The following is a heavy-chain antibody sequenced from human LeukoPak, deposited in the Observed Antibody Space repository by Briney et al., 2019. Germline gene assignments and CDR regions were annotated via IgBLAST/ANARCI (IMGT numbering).Heavy chain of an antibody. J-gene: IGHJ4*02. CDR3: SRSSWPYYFDY. D-gene: IGHD6-13*01. V-gene: IGHV1-18*01. Sequence: ASVKVSCKASGYSFISNGISWVRQAPGQGLEWMGWISSFNGNTKYAQKVQGRVTMTTDTSTSTAYMELRSLRSDDTAVYYCSRSSWPYYFDYWGQGTLVTVSS. CDR1: GYSFISNG. CDR2: ISSFNGNT.